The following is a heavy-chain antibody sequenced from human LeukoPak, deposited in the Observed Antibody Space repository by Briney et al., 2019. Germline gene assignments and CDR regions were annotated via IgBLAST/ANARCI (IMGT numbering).Heavy chain of an antibody. V-gene: IGHV4-39*01. J-gene: IGHJ1*01. CDR1: GGSISSSSYN. CDR2: IYYSGST. Sequence: SETLSLTCTVSGGSISSSSYNWGWIRQPPGKGLEWIGSIYYSGSTYYNPSLKSRVTISVDTPKNQFSLKLSSVTAADTAVYYCARPSTKYSSSSGYFQHWGQGTLVTVSS. CDR3: ARPSTKYSSSSGYFQH. D-gene: IGHD6-6*01.